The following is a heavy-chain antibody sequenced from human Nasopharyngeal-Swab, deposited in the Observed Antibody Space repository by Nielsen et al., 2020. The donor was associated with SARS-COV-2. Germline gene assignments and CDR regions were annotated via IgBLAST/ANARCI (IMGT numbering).Heavy chain of an antibody. J-gene: IGHJ6*03. V-gene: IGHV4-59*01. CDR3: ARGGWLRNDDYFYFMDV. CDR1: GGSISTYF. CDR2: IYYTGST. D-gene: IGHD3-22*01. Sequence: SETLSLTCDVSGGSISTYFWNWIRQAPGKGLEWIGYIYYTGSTNYNPSLKRRVTISVGPSKNQLSLKLASVTAADTAVYYCARGGWLRNDDYFYFMDVWGKGTTVTVSS.